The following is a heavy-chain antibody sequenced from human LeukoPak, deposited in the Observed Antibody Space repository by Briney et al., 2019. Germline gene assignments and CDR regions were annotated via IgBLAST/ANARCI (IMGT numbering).Heavy chain of an antibody. D-gene: IGHD5-12*01. CDR1: GYTFTAYY. Sequence: ASVKVSCRPSGYTFTAYYMHWVRQAPGQGLDGMGWINPNSGGTNYAQKFQGWVTMTRDTSISTAYMELSRLRSDDTAVYYCARATAVATMKAFDYWGQGTLVTVSS. CDR3: ARATAVATMKAFDY. V-gene: IGHV1-2*04. J-gene: IGHJ4*02. CDR2: INPNSGGT.